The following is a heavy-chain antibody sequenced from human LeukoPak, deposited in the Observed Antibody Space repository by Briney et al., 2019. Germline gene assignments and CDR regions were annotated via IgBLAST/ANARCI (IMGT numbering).Heavy chain of an antibody. CDR3: ARETQVRGSYLFDY. J-gene: IGHJ4*02. D-gene: IGHD3-16*01. Sequence: PPETLSLTCTVSGGSINNYFWSWIRQPPGKGLEWIGYIYHSGTANYNPSLKSRVAISVDTSKNQFSLNLNSVTAADTAVYYCARETQVRGSYLFDYWGQGTLVTVSS. CDR1: GGSINNYF. V-gene: IGHV4-59*01. CDR2: IYHSGTA.